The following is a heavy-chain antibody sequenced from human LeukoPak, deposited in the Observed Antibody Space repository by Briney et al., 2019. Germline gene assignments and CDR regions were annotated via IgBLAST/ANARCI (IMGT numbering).Heavy chain of an antibody. CDR1: GFTFSTYA. Sequence: PGGTLRLSCAASGFTFSTYAMHWVRQAPGKGLECVSAISSNGGSTYCADSVKGRFTISRDNSKNTLYLQMGSLRAEDMAVYYCAREGTQAAALDYWGQGTLVTVSS. J-gene: IGHJ4*02. CDR3: AREGTQAAALDY. D-gene: IGHD6-13*01. V-gene: IGHV3-64*02. CDR2: ISSNGGST.